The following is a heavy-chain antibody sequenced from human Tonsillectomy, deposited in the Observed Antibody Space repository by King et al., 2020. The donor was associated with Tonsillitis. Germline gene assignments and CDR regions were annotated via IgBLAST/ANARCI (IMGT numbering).Heavy chain of an antibody. CDR2: IYYSGST. V-gene: IGHV4-39*07. J-gene: IGHJ3*02. Sequence: QLQESGPGLVKPSETLSLTCTVSGGSISSSSYYWGWIRQPPGQGLEWIGSIYYSGSTYYNPSLKSRVTISVDTSKNQFSLKLSSVTAADTAVYYCARDLPYYDFWSGYPHDAFDIWGQGTMVTVSS. D-gene: IGHD3-3*01. CDR1: GGSISSSSYY. CDR3: ARDLPYYDFWSGYPHDAFDI.